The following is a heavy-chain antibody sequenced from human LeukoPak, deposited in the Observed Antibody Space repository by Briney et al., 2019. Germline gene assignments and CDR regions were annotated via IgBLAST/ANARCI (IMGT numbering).Heavy chain of an antibody. Sequence: GGSLRLSCAASGFTVSSNYMSWVRQAPGKGLEWVSVIYSGGSTYYANSVKGRFTISRDNSKNTLYLQMNSLRAEDTAVYYCAREVQLERRDAFDIWGQETMLTV. CDR2: IYSGGST. D-gene: IGHD1-1*01. J-gene: IGHJ3*02. CDR3: AREVQLERRDAFDI. CDR1: GFTVSSNY. V-gene: IGHV3-53*01.